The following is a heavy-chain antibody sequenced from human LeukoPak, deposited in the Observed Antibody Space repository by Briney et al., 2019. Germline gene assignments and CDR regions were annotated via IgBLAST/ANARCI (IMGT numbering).Heavy chain of an antibody. J-gene: IGHJ4*02. D-gene: IGHD2-15*01. CDR3: ARLRCRGGSCYSVWDF. CDR1: GYSFTTYW. Sequence: HGESLKISCQGSGYSFTTYWISWVRQMPGKGLEWMGMIVPSDSYTNYSPSLQGHVTISSDKSISTAYLQWSSLKASDTAIYYCARLRCRGGSCYSVWDFWGQGTLVTVSS. CDR2: IVPSDSYT. V-gene: IGHV5-10-1*01.